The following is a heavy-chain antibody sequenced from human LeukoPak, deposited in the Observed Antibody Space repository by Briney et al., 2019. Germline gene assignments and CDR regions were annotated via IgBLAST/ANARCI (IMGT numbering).Heavy chain of an antibody. Sequence: ASVKVSCKASGGTFSSYAISWVRQAPGQGLEWMGGFIPIFGTANYAQKFQGRVTITTDESTSTAYMELSSLRSEDTAVYYCARDWGIGTPGATLVAFDIWGQGTMVTVSS. CDR2: FIPIFGTA. J-gene: IGHJ3*02. D-gene: IGHD1-26*01. V-gene: IGHV1-69*05. CDR3: ARDWGIGTPGATLVAFDI. CDR1: GGTFSSYA.